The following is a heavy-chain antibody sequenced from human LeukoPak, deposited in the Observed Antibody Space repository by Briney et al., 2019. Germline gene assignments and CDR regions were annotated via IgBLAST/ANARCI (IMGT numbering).Heavy chain of an antibody. CDR3: ARLLYYDSSEGAFDI. V-gene: IGHV4-61*01. CDR2: IYYSGST. J-gene: IGHJ3*02. Sequence: SETLSLTCTVSGYSISSDYYWSWIRQPPGKGLEWIGYIYYSGSTNYNPSLKSRVTMSVDTSKNQFSLKLNSVTAADTAVYYCARLLYYDSSEGAFDIWGQGTMVTVSS. D-gene: IGHD3-22*01. CDR1: GYSISSDYY.